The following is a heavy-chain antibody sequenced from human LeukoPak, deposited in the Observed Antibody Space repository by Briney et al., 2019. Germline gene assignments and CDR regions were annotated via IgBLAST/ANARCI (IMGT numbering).Heavy chain of an antibody. CDR1: GGSISSGGYS. CDR2: IYHSGST. J-gene: IGHJ4*02. V-gene: IGHV4-30-2*01. D-gene: IGHD4-17*01. Sequence: PSETLSLTCAVSGGSISSGGYSWSWIRQPPGKGLEWIGYIYHSGSTYYNPSLKSRVTISVDRSKNQFSLKLSSVTAADTAVYYCARGETTAPDYWGQGTLVTVSS. CDR3: ARGETTAPDY.